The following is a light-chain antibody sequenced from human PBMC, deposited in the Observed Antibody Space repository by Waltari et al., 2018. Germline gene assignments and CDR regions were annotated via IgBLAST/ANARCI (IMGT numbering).Light chain of an antibody. CDR2: KDT. CDR3: QSSDSTTTYDI. J-gene: IGLJ2*01. CDR1: ALPQQY. Sequence: SYELTQPPSVAVSPGQTARITCSGDALPQQYAYWYQQKSGQAPVLVIYKDTERPSGIPERFSGSSSGTTVTLTISGVQAEDEADHYCQSSDSTTTYDIFGGGTRLTVL. V-gene: IGLV3-25*03.